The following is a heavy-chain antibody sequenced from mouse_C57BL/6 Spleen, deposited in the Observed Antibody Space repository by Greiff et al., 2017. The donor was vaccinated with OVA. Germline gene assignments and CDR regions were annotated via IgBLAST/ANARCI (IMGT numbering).Heavy chain of an antibody. V-gene: IGHV1-18*01. CDR3: ARSGDYDGFGFAY. J-gene: IGHJ3*01. CDR1: GYTFTDYN. CDR2: INPNNGGT. D-gene: IGHD2-4*01. Sequence: EVKLEESGPELVKPGASVKIPCKASGYTFTDYNMDWVKQSHGKSLEWIGDINPNNGGTIYNQKFKGKATLTVDKSSSTAYMELRSLTSEDTAVYYCARSGDYDGFGFAYWGQGTLVTVSA.